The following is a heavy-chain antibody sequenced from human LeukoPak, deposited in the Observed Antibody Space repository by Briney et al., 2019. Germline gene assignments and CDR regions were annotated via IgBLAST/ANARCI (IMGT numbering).Heavy chain of an antibody. CDR2: INHSGST. V-gene: IGHV4-34*01. D-gene: IGHD2-2*01. J-gene: IGHJ6*03. Sequence: PSETLSLTCAVYGGSFSGYYWSWIRQPPGKGLEWIGEINHSGSTNYNPSLKSRVTISVGTSKNQFSLKLSSVTAADTAVYYCASLYCSSTSCYAYYMDVWGKGTTVTVSS. CDR1: GGSFSGYY. CDR3: ASLYCSSTSCYAYYMDV.